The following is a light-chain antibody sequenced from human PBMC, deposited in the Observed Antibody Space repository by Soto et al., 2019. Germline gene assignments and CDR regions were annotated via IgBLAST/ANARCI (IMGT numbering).Light chain of an antibody. CDR2: GAS. CDR3: QQRSTWPT. V-gene: IGKV3-11*01. J-gene: IGKJ5*01. CDR1: QSVSSY. Sequence: EIVFTQSPGTLSLSPGERATRSCRASQSVSSYLAWYQQKPGQAPRLLIYGASTRAAGIPARFSGSGSGTDFTLTISRLEPEDFAVYYCQQRSTWPTFGQGTRLEI.